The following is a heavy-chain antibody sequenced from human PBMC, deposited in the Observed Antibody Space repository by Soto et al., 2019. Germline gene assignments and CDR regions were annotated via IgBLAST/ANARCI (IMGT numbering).Heavy chain of an antibody. V-gene: IGHV1-3*01. Sequence: ASVKVSCKASGYTFTSYAMHWVRQAPGQRLEWMGWINAGNGNTKYSQKFQGRVTITRDTSASTAYMELSSLRSEDTAVYYCARESLAYAIPFDYWGQGTLVTVSS. J-gene: IGHJ4*02. CDR2: INAGNGNT. D-gene: IGHD2-8*01. CDR3: ARESLAYAIPFDY. CDR1: GYTFTSYA.